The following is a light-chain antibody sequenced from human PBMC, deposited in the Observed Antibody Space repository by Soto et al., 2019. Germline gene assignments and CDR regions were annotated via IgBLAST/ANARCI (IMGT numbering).Light chain of an antibody. CDR3: SSYAAGSIYV. CDR2: EVV. Sequence: QSVLTQPASVSGSPGQSITISCTGTSSDVGYYNYVSWFQQHPGKAPKLMISEVVNRPSGVSTRFSGSKSGDTASLTITGLQAEDEADYYCSSYAAGSIYVFGTGNKVTVL. CDR1: SSDVGYYNY. J-gene: IGLJ1*01. V-gene: IGLV2-14*01.